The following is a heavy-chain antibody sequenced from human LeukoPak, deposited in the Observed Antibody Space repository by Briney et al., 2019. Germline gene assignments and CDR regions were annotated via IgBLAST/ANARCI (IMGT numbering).Heavy chain of an antibody. CDR1: GGSIRSSSYY. CDR2: IYYSGST. J-gene: IGHJ4*02. CDR3: ASGHYDRSGYYYPFDY. V-gene: IGHV4-39*01. D-gene: IGHD3-22*01. Sequence: SETLSLTCTVSGGSIRSSSYYWGGIRQPPGKGLEWIGSIYYSGSTYYNPSLKSIATISVDTSKNKVFLRLSSVTAADTAVYYCASGHYDRSGYYYPFDYWGQGTLVTVSS.